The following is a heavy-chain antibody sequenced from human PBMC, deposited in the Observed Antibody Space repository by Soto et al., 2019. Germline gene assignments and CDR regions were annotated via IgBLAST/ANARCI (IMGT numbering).Heavy chain of an antibody. CDR2: IIPIFGTA. V-gene: IGHV1-69*13. CDR3: ARDRAVAGTNYYYGMDV. CDR1: GGTFSSYA. Sequence: SVKVSCKASGGTFSSYAISWVRQAPGQGLEWMGGIIPIFGTANYAQKFQGRVTITADESTNTAYMELSSLRSEDTAVYYCARDRAVAGTNYYYGMDVWGQGTTVTVSS. J-gene: IGHJ6*02. D-gene: IGHD6-19*01.